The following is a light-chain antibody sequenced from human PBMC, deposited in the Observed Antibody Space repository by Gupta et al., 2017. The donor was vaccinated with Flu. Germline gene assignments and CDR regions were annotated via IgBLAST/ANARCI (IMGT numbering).Light chain of an antibody. CDR3: QHYGDSPLWT. CDR1: QTISSRY. V-gene: IGKV3-20*01. Sequence: EIVLTQSPGTLSLSPGERATLSCTASQTISSRYLNWYQHKPGQAPRVLIYGASNRAGGIPDRFSGSGSGTDFTLTISRLEPEDFAVYYCQHYGDSPLWTFGQGTKVEIK. J-gene: IGKJ1*01. CDR2: GAS.